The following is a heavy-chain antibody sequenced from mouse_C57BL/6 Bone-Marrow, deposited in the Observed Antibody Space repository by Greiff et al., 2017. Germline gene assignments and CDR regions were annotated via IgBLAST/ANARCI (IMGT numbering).Heavy chain of an antibody. CDR1: GYAFSSSW. Sequence: VQLQQSGPELVKPGASVKISCKASGYAFSSSWMNWVKQRPGKGLEWIGRIYPGDGDTNYNGKFKGKATLTADKSSSTAYMQLSSLTSEDSAVYFCARSHYYGSSYAYWYFDVWGTGTTVTVSS. D-gene: IGHD1-1*01. CDR2: IYPGDGDT. V-gene: IGHV1-82*01. J-gene: IGHJ1*03. CDR3: ARSHYYGSSYAYWYFDV.